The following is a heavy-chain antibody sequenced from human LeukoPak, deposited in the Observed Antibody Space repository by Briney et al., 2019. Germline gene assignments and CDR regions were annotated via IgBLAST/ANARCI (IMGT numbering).Heavy chain of an antibody. D-gene: IGHD3-22*01. CDR1: GGSISSYY. CDR2: IYYSGST. Sequence: SETLSLTCTVSGGSISSYYWSWIRQPPGKGLEWIGYIYYSGSTNYNPSLKSRVTISVDTSKNQFSLKLSSVTAADTAVYYCARGYYDSWYYFDYWGQGTLVTVSS. J-gene: IGHJ4*02. V-gene: IGHV4-59*01. CDR3: ARGYYDSWYYFDY.